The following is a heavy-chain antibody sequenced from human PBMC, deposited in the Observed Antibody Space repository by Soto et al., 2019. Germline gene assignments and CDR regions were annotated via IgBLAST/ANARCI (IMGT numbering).Heavy chain of an antibody. D-gene: IGHD4-17*01. CDR1: GGTFSSYT. Sequence: QVQLVQSGAEVTKPGSSVKVSCKASGGTFSSYTISWVRQAPGQGLEWMGRIIPILGIANYAQKFQGRVTITADKSTSTAYMELSSLRSEDTAVYYCARDLGGTVTPGYFDYWGQGTLVTVSS. J-gene: IGHJ4*02. CDR3: ARDLGGTVTPGYFDY. CDR2: IIPILGIA. V-gene: IGHV1-69*08.